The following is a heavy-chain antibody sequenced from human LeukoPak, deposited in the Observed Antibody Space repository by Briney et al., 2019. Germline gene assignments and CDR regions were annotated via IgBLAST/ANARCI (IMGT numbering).Heavy chain of an antibody. CDR1: GGSLSDYY. CDR3: AGTSWIQLWCLLA. CDR2: ISHRGRT. D-gene: IGHD5-18*01. Sequence: SETLSLTCAVYGGSLSDYYWSWIRQSPGKGLEWIGEISHRGRTYYNLSLKSRVTISIDTSKNQFSLKVNSVSAADTAVYYCAGTSWIQLWCLLAWGQGTLVTVSS. V-gene: IGHV4-34*01. J-gene: IGHJ5*02.